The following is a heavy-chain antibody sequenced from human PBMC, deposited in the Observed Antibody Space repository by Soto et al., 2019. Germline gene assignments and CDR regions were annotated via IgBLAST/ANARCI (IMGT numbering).Heavy chain of an antibody. Sequence: GESLKISCKGSGYSFTSYWIGWVRQMPGKGLEWMGIIYPGDSDTRYSPSFQGQVTISADKSISTAYLQWSSLKASDTAMYYCARVGTNYYDSSGYYFGFDYWGQGTLVPSPQ. V-gene: IGHV5-51*01. D-gene: IGHD3-22*01. CDR3: ARVGTNYYDSSGYYFGFDY. CDR2: IYPGDSDT. CDR1: GYSFTSYW. J-gene: IGHJ4*02.